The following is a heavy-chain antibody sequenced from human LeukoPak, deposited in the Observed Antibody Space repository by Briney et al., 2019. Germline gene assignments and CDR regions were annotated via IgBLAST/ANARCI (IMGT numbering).Heavy chain of an antibody. CDR3: ARQKLPRFLEWLLPQYNWFDP. V-gene: IGHV1-18*01. CDR2: ISAYNGNT. Sequence: ASVKVSCKASGYTFTSYGISWVRQAPGQGLEWMAWISAYNGNTNYAQKLQGRVTMTTDTSTSTAYMELRSLRSDDTAVYYCARQKLPRFLEWLLPQYNWFDPWGQGTLVTVSS. CDR1: GYTFTSYG. D-gene: IGHD3-3*01. J-gene: IGHJ5*02.